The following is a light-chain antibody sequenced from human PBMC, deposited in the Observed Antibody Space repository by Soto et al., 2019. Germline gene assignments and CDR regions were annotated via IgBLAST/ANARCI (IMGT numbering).Light chain of an antibody. Sequence: EVVLTQSPGTLSLSPGERATLSCRASQTVSSSHLAWYQQKPGQAPRLLIYGASDRATDIPDRFSGSGSGPDFTLTISRLEAEDFAVYYCQHFGSSPPKYTFGQGTKLEIK. CDR2: GAS. CDR3: QHFGSSPPKYT. J-gene: IGKJ2*01. CDR1: QTVSSSH. V-gene: IGKV3-20*01.